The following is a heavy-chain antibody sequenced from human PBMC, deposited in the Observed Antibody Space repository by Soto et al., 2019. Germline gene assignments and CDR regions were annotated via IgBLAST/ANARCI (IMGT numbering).Heavy chain of an antibody. CDR3: ASGIQLWLRRINTGYSG. CDR2: IIPMCGTA. CDR1: GGTFSTYA. Sequence: QVQLVQSGAEVKKPESSVKVSCKAPGGTFSTYAISWVRQAPGQGLEWMGGIIPMCGTANYAQRFQDRVTITADESTNTVYLELSSLRSEDTAVYFCASGIQLWLRRINTGYSGWGQGTLVTVFS. D-gene: IGHD5-18*01. J-gene: IGHJ4*02. V-gene: IGHV1-69*12.